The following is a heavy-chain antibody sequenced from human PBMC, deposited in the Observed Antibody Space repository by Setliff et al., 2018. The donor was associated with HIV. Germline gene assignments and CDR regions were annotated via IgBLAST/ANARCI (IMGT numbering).Heavy chain of an antibody. J-gene: IGHJ6*03. CDR2: IYTSENT. D-gene: IGHD3-10*01. V-gene: IGHV4-4*08. CDR1: GDSITSYY. CDR3: ARGPSINTIRARGYYMDV. Sequence: SETLSLTCNVSGDSITSYYWIWIRQSPGKGLEWIGYIYTSENTNYNPSLKSRLTISVDTSKNQFSLKLSSVTAADTAVYYCARGPSINTIRARGYYMDVWAKGTTVTVSS.